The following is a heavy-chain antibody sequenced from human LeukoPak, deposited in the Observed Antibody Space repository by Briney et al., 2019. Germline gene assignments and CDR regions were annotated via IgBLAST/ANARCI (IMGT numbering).Heavy chain of an antibody. CDR3: AKDFRPIGGSSGWTGTDY. CDR1: GFTFDDYA. V-gene: IGHV3-43D*03. J-gene: IGHJ4*02. D-gene: IGHD6-19*01. Sequence: GGSLRLSCAASGFTFDDYAMHWVRQAPGKGLEWVSLISWDGGSTYYADSVKSRFTISRDNSKNSLYLQMNSLRAEDTALYYCAKDFRPIGGSSGWTGTDYWGQGTLVTVSS. CDR2: ISWDGGST.